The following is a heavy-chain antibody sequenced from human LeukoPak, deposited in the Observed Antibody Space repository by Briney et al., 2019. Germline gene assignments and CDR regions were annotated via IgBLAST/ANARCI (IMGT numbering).Heavy chain of an antibody. J-gene: IGHJ5*02. V-gene: IGHV3-23*01. Sequence: PGGSLRLSCAASGFTFSSYAMSWDRQAPGKGLEWVSAISGSGGSTYYADSVKGRFTISRDNSKNTLYLQMNSLRAEDTAVYYCAKAAYCSSTSCPRWFDPWGQGTLVTVSS. D-gene: IGHD2-2*01. CDR3: AKAAYCSSTSCPRWFDP. CDR2: ISGSGGST. CDR1: GFTFSSYA.